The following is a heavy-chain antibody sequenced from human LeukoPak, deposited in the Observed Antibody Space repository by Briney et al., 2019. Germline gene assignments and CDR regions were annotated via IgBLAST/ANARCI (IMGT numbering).Heavy chain of an antibody. J-gene: IGHJ3*02. CDR2: YEPEDGET. CDR1: GYTLSVLP. V-gene: IGHV1-24*01. Sequence: ATVKVSCKSSGYTLSVLPIHWVRQAPGKGLECMGGYEPEDGETFYTQEFQGRVTMTEDISTDTAYMELSSLRSDDTAMYYCATRTVPTAIHSAFDIWGQGTMVTVSS. D-gene: IGHD2-2*02. CDR3: ATRTVPTAIHSAFDI.